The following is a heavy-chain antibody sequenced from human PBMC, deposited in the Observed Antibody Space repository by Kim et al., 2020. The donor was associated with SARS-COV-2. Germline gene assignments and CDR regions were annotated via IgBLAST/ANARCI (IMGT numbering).Heavy chain of an antibody. CDR2: ISAYNGNT. CDR3: ARVLFYCSGGSCYSDPLEY. D-gene: IGHD2-15*01. J-gene: IGHJ4*02. CDR1: GYTFTSYG. Sequence: ASVKVSCKASGYTFTSYGISWVRQAPGQGLEWMGWISAYNGNTNYAQKLQGRVTMTTDTSTSTAYMELRSLRSDDTAVYYCARVLFYCSGGSCYSDPLEYWGQGTLVTVSS. V-gene: IGHV1-18*01.